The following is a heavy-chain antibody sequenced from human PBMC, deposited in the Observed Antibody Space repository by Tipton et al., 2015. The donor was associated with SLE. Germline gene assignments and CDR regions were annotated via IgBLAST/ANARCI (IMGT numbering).Heavy chain of an antibody. Sequence: QSGPEVKKPGSSVKVSCKASGGTFSSYAISWVRQAPGQGLEWMGGIIPIFGTANYAQKFQGRVTITTDESTSTAYMELSSLRSEDTAVYYCASELSRGNSHDAFDIWGQGTMVTVSS. J-gene: IGHJ3*02. D-gene: IGHD4-23*01. CDR1: GGTFSSYA. V-gene: IGHV1-69*05. CDR3: ASELSRGNSHDAFDI. CDR2: IIPIFGTA.